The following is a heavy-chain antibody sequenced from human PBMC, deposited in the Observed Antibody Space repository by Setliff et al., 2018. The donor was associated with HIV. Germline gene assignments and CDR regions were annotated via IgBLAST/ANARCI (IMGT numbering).Heavy chain of an antibody. CDR2: IYSSGNT. D-gene: IGHD6-19*01. CDR3: AREEKLSAVAGTMYYYYAMDV. V-gene: IGHV4-61*02. J-gene: IGHJ6*02. CDR1: GGSIRSDSYY. Sequence: SETLSLTCTVSGGSIRSDSYYWTWIRQPAGEVLEWIGRIYSSGNTNYNPSLESRVTISVDTSKNQFSLKLSSVTAAATAVYYCAREEKLSAVAGTMYYYYAMDVWGQGTTVTVSS.